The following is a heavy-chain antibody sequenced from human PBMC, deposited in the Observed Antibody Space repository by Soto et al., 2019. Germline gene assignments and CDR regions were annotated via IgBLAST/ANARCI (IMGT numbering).Heavy chain of an antibody. CDR2: IWYDGSNK. D-gene: IGHD6-6*01. V-gene: IGHV3-33*01. Sequence: QVQLVESGGGVVQPGRSLRLSCAASGFTFSSYGMHWVRQAPGKGLEWVAVIWYDGSNKYYADSVKGRFTISRDNSKNTLYLQMNSLRDEDTAVYYCARRGGTAAREQFDYWGQGTLVTVSS. CDR3: ARRGGTAAREQFDY. CDR1: GFTFSSYG. J-gene: IGHJ4*02.